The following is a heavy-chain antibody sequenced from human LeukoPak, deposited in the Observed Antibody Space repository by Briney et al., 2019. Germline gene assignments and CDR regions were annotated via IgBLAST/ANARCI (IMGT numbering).Heavy chain of an antibody. D-gene: IGHD2-2*01. CDR2: TYYRSKWYY. V-gene: IGHV6-1*01. CDR1: GDCVSSNSAT. J-gene: IGHJ2*01. CDR3: ARGSKGTSPYWYFDL. Sequence: SQTLSLTCAISGDCVSSNSATWNWTRQSPSRGLEWLGMTYYRSKWYYDYAVSVQSRVTINPDISKNHFSLQLDSVSAEDTAVYYCARGSKGTSPYWYFDLWGRGTLVTVSS.